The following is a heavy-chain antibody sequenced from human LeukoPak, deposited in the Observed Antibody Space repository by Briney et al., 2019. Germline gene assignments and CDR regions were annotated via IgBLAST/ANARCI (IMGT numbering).Heavy chain of an antibody. Sequence: GGSLRLSCAASGFTFSSYSMNWVRQAPGKGLEWVSSISSSSSYIYYADSAKGRFTISRDNAKNSLYLQMNSLRAEDTAVSYCARDSEWFGELLPYYYYYYGMDVWGQGTTVTVSS. CDR3: ARDSEWFGELLPYYYYYYGMDV. V-gene: IGHV3-21*01. J-gene: IGHJ6*02. CDR2: ISSSSSYI. D-gene: IGHD3-10*01. CDR1: GFTFSSYS.